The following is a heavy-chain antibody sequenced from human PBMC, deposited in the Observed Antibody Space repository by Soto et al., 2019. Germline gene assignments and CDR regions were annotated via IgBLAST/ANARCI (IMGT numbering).Heavy chain of an antibody. CDR3: ASSPGPDDRGRGWSGY. CDR1: GCTFSSYA. V-gene: IGHV1-69*13. J-gene: IGHJ4*02. D-gene: IGHD6-19*01. Sequence: SVKVSCKASGCTFSSYAISWVRQAPGQGLEWMGGIIPIFGTANYAQKFQGRVTITADESTSTAYMELSSLRSEDTAVYYCASSPGPDDRGRGWSGYWGQGTLVTVSS. CDR2: IIPIFGTA.